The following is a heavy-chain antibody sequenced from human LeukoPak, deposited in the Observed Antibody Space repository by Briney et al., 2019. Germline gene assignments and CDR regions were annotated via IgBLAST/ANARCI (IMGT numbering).Heavy chain of an antibody. V-gene: IGHV1-18*01. J-gene: IGHJ4*02. D-gene: IGHD3-3*01. Sequence: ASVKVSCKASGYTFTIYGISWVRQAPGQGLEWMGWISAYNGNTNYAQKLQGRVTMTTDTSTSTAYMELRSLRSDDTAVYYCARDLDTIFGVVPSDYWGQGTLVTVSS. CDR1: GYTFTIYG. CDR3: ARDLDTIFGVVPSDY. CDR2: ISAYNGNT.